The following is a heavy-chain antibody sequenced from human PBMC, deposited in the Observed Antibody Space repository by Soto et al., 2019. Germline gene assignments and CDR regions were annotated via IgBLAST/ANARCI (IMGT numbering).Heavy chain of an antibody. CDR3: ANLGGVVVPAAIYY. D-gene: IGHD2-2*01. V-gene: IGHV3-23*01. J-gene: IGHJ4*02. Sequence: EVQLLESGGGLVQPGGSLRLSCAASGFTFSSYAMSWVRQAPGKGLEWVSAISGSGGSTYYADSVKGRFTISRDNSKNTLYLEMNSLRAEDTAVYYCANLGGVVVPAAIYYWGQGTLVTVSS. CDR2: ISGSGGST. CDR1: GFTFSSYA.